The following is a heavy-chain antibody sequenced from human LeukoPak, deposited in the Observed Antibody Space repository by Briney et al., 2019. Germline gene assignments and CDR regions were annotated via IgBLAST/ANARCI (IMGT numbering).Heavy chain of an antibody. Sequence: GGSLRLSCAASTFTFSNYAMSWVRQAPGKGLDWVSTISGSAGRTYYADSVKGRFTISRDNSRNTLYLQMNSLRAEDTAVYYCAKLPLSTYDSRGRDDAFDIWGQGTMVTVSS. V-gene: IGHV3-23*01. J-gene: IGHJ3*02. CDR3: AKLPLSTYDSRGRDDAFDI. CDR1: TFTFSNYA. D-gene: IGHD3-22*01. CDR2: ISGSAGRT.